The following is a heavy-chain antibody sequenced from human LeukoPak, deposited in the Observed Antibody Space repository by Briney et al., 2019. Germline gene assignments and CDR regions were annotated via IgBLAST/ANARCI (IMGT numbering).Heavy chain of an antibody. J-gene: IGHJ4*02. D-gene: IGHD1-14*01. CDR3: ATQQGGNPAY. CDR1: GLTFSSHW. V-gene: IGHV3-74*01. Sequence: PGGSLRLSCAASGLTFSSHWMHWVRQASGKGLVWVSRITNDGSSTTYADSVKGRFTISRDNAKNMLYLQVNSLRAEDTAVYHCATQQGGNPAYWGQGTLVTVSS. CDR2: ITNDGSST.